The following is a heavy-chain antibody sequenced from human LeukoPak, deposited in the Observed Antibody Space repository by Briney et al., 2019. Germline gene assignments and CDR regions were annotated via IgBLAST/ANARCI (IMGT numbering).Heavy chain of an antibody. CDR1: GGSISSGSYY. Sequence: SETLSLTCTVSGGSISSGSYYWSWIRQPAGKGLEWIGRIYTSGSTNYNPSLKSRVTISVDTSKNQFSLKLSSVTAADTAVYYCARGGPGYYASGTLGYFDYWGQGTLVTVSS. D-gene: IGHD3-10*01. J-gene: IGHJ4*02. CDR3: ARGGPGYYASGTLGYFDY. V-gene: IGHV4-61*02. CDR2: IYTSGST.